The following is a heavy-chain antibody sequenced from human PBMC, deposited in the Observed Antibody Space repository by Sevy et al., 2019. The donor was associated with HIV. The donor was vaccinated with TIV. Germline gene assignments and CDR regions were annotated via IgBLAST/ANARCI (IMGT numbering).Heavy chain of an antibody. Sequence: SETLSLTCTVSSGSISSCYWSWIRQPPGKGLEYIGYIHSSGTTNYNPSLKSRVTISVDTSKNQFSLNLSSVTAADTAVYYCTRAPPVRSGDDSLNWFDPWGQGTLVTVSS. CDR1: SGSISSCY. CDR3: TRAPPVRSGDDSLNWFDP. CDR2: IHSSGTT. J-gene: IGHJ5*02. D-gene: IGHD5-12*01. V-gene: IGHV4-59*01.